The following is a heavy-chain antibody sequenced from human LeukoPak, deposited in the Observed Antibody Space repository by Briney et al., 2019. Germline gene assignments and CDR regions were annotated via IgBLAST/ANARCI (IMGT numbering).Heavy chain of an antibody. Sequence: GGSLRLSCAASGFTFSDYYMSWIRQAPGKGLEWVSCISSSGSTIYYAGSVRGRFTISRDNAKNSLYLQMNSLRAEDTAVYYCARDSGDSRGYYIGYWGQGTLVTVSS. J-gene: IGHJ4*02. V-gene: IGHV3-11*01. CDR3: ARDSGDSRGYYIGY. D-gene: IGHD3-22*01. CDR1: GFTFSDYY. CDR2: ISSSGSTI.